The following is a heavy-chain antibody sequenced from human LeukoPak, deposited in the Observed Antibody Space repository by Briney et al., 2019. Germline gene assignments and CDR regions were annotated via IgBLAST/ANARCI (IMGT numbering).Heavy chain of an antibody. CDR3: AKVGLMWFGELSDYYMDV. Sequence: GGSLRLSCAASGFTFSSYGMHWVRQAPGKGLEWVAFIRYDGNTKYYADSVKGRFTISRDNSKNTLYLQMNSLRAEDTAVYYCAKVGLMWFGELSDYYMDVWGKGTTVTISS. D-gene: IGHD3-10*01. J-gene: IGHJ6*03. CDR1: GFTFSSYG. CDR2: IRYDGNTK. V-gene: IGHV3-30*02.